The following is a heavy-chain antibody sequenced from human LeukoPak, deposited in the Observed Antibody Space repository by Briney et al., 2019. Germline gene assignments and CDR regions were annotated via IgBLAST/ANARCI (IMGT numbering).Heavy chain of an antibody. D-gene: IGHD1-26*01. Sequence: GGSLRLSCAASGFTVSSNYMSWVRQAPGKGLEWVSVIYSGGSTYYADSVKGRFTISRDNSKNTLYLQMNSLRAEDTAVYYCARDSGILPYGMDVWGQGTTVTVSS. V-gene: IGHV3-66*01. J-gene: IGHJ6*02. CDR2: IYSGGST. CDR1: GFTVSSNY. CDR3: ARDSGILPYGMDV.